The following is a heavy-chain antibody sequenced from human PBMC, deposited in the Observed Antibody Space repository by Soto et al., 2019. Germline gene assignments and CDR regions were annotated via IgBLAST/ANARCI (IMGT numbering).Heavy chain of an antibody. V-gene: IGHV1-46*04. J-gene: IGHJ4*02. CDR2: INPSGGST. CDR1: GYTFTSYY. CDR3: ARDGGVVAATGGAGYYFDY. D-gene: IGHD2-15*01. Sequence: QVQLVQSGAEVKKPGASVKVSCKASGYTFTSYYMHWVRQAPGQGLEWMGIINPSGGSTSYAQKLQGRVTMTRDTSTSTVYMELSSLRSEDTAVYYCARDGGVVAATGGAGYYFDYWGQGTLVTVSS.